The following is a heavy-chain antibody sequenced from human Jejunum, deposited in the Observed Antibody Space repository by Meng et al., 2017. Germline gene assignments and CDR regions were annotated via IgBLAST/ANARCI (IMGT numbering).Heavy chain of an antibody. V-gene: IGHV3-23*01. J-gene: IGHJ4*02. CDR1: RFTFKNYA. CDR2: ITNSGGSA. Sequence: GESLKISCAAARFTFKNYAMSWVRQAPGRGLEWVSAITNSGGSAYYADSVKGRFAISRDNSKNTLYLQMNSLRAEDTAVYYCAKISGSYPIDYWGQGTLVTVSS. CDR3: AKISGSYPIDY. D-gene: IGHD1-26*01.